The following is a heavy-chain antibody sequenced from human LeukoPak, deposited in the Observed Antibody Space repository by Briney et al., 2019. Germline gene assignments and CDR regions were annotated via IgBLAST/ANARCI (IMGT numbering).Heavy chain of an antibody. CDR3: AKGRVGDWYIFDY. J-gene: IGHJ4*02. CDR2: ISSSSSTI. V-gene: IGHV3-48*01. CDR1: GFTFSSYS. D-gene: IGHD6-19*01. Sequence: PGGSLRLSCAASGFTFSSYSMNWVRQAPGKGLEGVSYISSSSSTIYYADSVKGRFTISRDNSKNTLYLQMNSLRAEDTAVYYCAKGRVGDWYIFDYWGQGTLVTVSS.